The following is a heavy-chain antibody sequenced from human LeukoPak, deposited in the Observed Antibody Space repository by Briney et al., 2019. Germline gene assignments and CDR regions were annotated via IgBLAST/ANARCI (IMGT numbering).Heavy chain of an antibody. Sequence: SQTLSLTCAISADSVSSNSAAWSWIRQSPSRGLEWLGRTYYRSRWYTDYAAAVKSRITINPDTSKNQFSLQLNSVTPGDTAVYYCARGYCSGGSCYGLDVWGQGTTVTVSS. CDR3: ARGYCSGGSCYGLDV. D-gene: IGHD2-15*01. V-gene: IGHV6-1*01. CDR2: TYYRSRWYT. CDR1: ADSVSSNSAA. J-gene: IGHJ6*02.